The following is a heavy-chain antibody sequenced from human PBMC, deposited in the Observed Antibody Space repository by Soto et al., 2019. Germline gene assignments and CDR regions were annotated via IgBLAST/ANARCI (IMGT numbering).Heavy chain of an antibody. CDR2: TYYRSKWYN. D-gene: IGHD3-16*02. V-gene: IGHV6-1*01. CDR3: ARDDIIVPPAHHYYYSGMDV. CDR1: GDSVSSNSAA. Sequence: SQTLSLTCAISGDSVSSNSAAWNWIRQSPSRGLEWLGRTYYRSKWYNDYAVSVKSRITINPDTSKNQFSLQLNSVTPEDTAVYYCARDDIIVPPAHHYYYSGMDVWGQGTTVTVSS. J-gene: IGHJ6*02.